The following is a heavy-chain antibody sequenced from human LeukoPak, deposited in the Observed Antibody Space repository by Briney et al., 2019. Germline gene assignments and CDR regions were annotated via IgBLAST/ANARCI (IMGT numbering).Heavy chain of an antibody. CDR1: GGSFSGYY. D-gene: IGHD6-6*01. CDR3: ARGPESSSCYFDY. V-gene: IGHV4-34*01. Sequence: PSETLSLTCAVYGGSFSGYYWSWIRQPPGKGLEWIGEINHSGSTNYNPSLKSRVTISVDTSKNQFSLKLSSVTAADTAVYYCARGPESSSCYFDYWGQGTPVTVSS. J-gene: IGHJ4*02. CDR2: INHSGST.